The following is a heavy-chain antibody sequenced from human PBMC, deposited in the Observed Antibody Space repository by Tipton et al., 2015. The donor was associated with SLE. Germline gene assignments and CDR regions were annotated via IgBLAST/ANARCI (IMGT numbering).Heavy chain of an antibody. D-gene: IGHD2-15*01. CDR1: GGSFSGSS. Sequence: TLSLTCAVYGGSFSGSSWTWVRQPPGKGLEWIGEINYSGSTDYNPSLKSRVTISVDTSMNQFSLRLNSVTAADTAVYYCARAPSWSSWTVCDYWGPGTLVTVSS. CDR3: ARAPSWSSWTVCDY. V-gene: IGHV4-34*01. J-gene: IGHJ4*02. CDR2: INYSGST.